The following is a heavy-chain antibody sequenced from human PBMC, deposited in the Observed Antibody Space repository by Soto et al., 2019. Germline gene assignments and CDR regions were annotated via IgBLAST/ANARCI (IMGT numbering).Heavy chain of an antibody. V-gene: IGHV1-69*05. J-gene: IGHJ6*02. CDR1: GGTFSSSA. D-gene: IGHD3-16*01. CDR3: ARDKVRIQLCAKYYYILDV. Sequence: QVQLVQSGAEMKEPGSSVKVSCKTSGGTFSSSAISWLRQAPGQGLAWMGGIIPLFRTPDYAQKFQGRVTISPDESPSTAYMALRRLRSEDTAVYYCARDKVRIQLCAKYYYILDVWGQGTTITVSS. CDR2: IIPLFRTP.